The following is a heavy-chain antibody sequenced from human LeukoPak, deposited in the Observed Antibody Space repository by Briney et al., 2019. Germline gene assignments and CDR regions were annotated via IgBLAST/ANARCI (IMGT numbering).Heavy chain of an antibody. CDR3: AISGEGWLASHAFDI. V-gene: IGHV7-4-1*02. D-gene: IGHD6-19*01. CDR2: INTNTGNP. J-gene: IGHJ3*02. Sequence: ASVKVSCKASGYTFTRHYMNWVRQAPGQGLEWTGWINTNTGNPTYAQGFTGRFVFSLDTSVSTAYLQISSLKAEDTAVYYCAISGEGWLASHAFDIWGQGTMVTVSS. CDR1: GYTFTRHY.